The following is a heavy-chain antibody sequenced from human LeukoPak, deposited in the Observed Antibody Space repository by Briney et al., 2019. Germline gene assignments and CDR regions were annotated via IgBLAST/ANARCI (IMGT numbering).Heavy chain of an antibody. CDR3: AKSRLYSSGSADY. Sequence: PGGSLRLSCAASGFTFSAFGMHWVRQAPGKGLEWVAVISSDGTNKYYTDSVKGRFTISRDNSKNTLYMQMNSLRAEDTAVYFCAKSRLYSSGSADYWGQGTLVTVSS. CDR1: GFTFSAFG. J-gene: IGHJ4*02. D-gene: IGHD6-19*01. CDR2: ISSDGTNK. V-gene: IGHV3-30*18.